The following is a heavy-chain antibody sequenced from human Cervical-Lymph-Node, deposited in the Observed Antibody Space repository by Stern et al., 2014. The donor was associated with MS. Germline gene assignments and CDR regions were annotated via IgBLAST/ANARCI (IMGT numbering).Heavy chain of an antibody. CDR2: ISYDGNNK. CDR1: DFSVSRYA. D-gene: IGHD1-26*01. V-gene: IGHV3-30-3*01. J-gene: IGHJ6*02. CDR3: ARDVASTIVGVDYYFYGIDV. Sequence: VQLVESGGGVVQPGRSLRLSCVASDFSVSRYAFFWVRQAAGKGLECVAVISYDGNNKYYADSVKGRFTVSRDNSQNTLYLQMNSLKPEDTAIYYCARDVASTIVGVDYYFYGIDVWGQGTTVTVSS.